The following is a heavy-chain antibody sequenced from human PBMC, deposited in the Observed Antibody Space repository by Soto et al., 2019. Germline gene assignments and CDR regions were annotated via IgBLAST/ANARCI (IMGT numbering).Heavy chain of an antibody. J-gene: IGHJ4*02. CDR3: ARWGGDYDSSGYWDYFDY. CDR1: GGSVSSGSYY. CDR2: IYYSGST. Sequence: LSLTCTVSGGSVSSGSYYWSWIRQPPGKGLEWIGYIYYSGSTNYNPSLKSRVTISVDTSKNQFSLKLGSVTAADTAVYYCARWGGDYDSSGYWDYFDYWGQGTLVTVSS. V-gene: IGHV4-61*01. D-gene: IGHD3-22*01.